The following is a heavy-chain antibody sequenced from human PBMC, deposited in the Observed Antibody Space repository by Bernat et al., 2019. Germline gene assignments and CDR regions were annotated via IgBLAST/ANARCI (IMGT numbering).Heavy chain of an antibody. CDR2: ISYDGSNK. V-gene: IGHV3-30*18. J-gene: IGHJ6*03. D-gene: IGHD3-3*01. CDR3: AKVPTIFGVIISWYMDV. Sequence: QVQLVESGGGVVQPGRSLRLSCAASGFTFSHYGMHWVRQAPGKGLAWVAVISYDGSNKYYADSVKGRFTISRDNSKNTLYLQMNSLRPEDTAVYYCAKVPTIFGVIISWYMDVWGKGTTVTVSS. CDR1: GFTFSHYG.